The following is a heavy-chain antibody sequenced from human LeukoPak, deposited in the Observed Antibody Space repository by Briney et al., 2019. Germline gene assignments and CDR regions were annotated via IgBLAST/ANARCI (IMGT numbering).Heavy chain of an antibody. J-gene: IGHJ4*02. D-gene: IGHD3-22*01. CDR3: ASITTGPNYYDSSGYSDY. CDR1: GGSNY. Sequence: PLETLSLTCTVSGGSNYWTWIRQAPGKGLEWIAYIHYSGSPRYNPSLRSRVTISIDTSKNHLSLRLNSVTAADTAVYYCASITTGPNYYDSSGYSDYWGQGTLVTVSS. CDR2: IHYSGSP. V-gene: IGHV4-59*08.